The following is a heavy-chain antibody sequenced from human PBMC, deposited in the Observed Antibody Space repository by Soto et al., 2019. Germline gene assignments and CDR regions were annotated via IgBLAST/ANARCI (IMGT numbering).Heavy chain of an antibody. D-gene: IGHD3-16*01. CDR2: IDYNSNI. Sequence: PSETLSLTCNVSGGSISNYYWTWVRQSPEKGLEGIGYIDYNSNINYNPSLKSRVTISIDTSKNQFSLTLKSVTAADQAAYYCASWGNWLDSSGQGVLVIVYS. V-gene: IGHV4-59*01. J-gene: IGHJ5*01. CDR3: ASWGNWLDS. CDR1: GGSISNYY.